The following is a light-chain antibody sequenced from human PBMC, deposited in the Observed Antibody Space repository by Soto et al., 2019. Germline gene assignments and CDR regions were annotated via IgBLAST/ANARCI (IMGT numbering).Light chain of an antibody. J-gene: IGLJ1*01. CDR2: YDD. V-gene: IGLV1-36*01. Sequence: QSVLTQPPSVSEAPRQRVTISCSGSSSNIGNNAVNWYQQLPGKAPKLLIYYDDLLPSGVSDRFSGSKSGTSASLAISGLQSEDEADYYCAAYAGSINGWVFGTGTKVTVL. CDR3: AAYAGSINGWV. CDR1: SSNIGNNA.